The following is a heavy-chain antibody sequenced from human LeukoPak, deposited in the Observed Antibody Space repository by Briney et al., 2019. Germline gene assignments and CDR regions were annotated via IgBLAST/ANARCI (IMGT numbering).Heavy chain of an antibody. Sequence: GGSLRLSCAASGFTFDDYAMHWARQAPGKGLEWVSGISWNSGSIGYADSVKGRFTISRDNAKNSLYLQMNSLRAEDTALYYCAKETYYYGSGGKYYFDYWGQGTLVTVSS. J-gene: IGHJ4*02. D-gene: IGHD3-10*01. V-gene: IGHV3-9*01. CDR3: AKETYYYGSGGKYYFDY. CDR1: GFTFDDYA. CDR2: ISWNSGSI.